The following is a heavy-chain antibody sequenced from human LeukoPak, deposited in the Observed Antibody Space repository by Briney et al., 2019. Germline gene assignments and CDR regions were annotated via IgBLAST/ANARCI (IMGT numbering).Heavy chain of an antibody. V-gene: IGHV3-49*04. CDR1: GFTFGDYA. Sequence: GGSLRLSCTASGFTFGDYAMSWVRQAPGKGLEWVGFIRSKAYGGTTEYAASVKGRFTISRDASKSIAYLQMNSLKTEDTAVYYCTRALKKAALAYYFDYWGQGTLVTVSS. J-gene: IGHJ4*02. CDR2: IRSKAYGGTT. D-gene: IGHD6-6*01. CDR3: TRALKKAALAYYFDY.